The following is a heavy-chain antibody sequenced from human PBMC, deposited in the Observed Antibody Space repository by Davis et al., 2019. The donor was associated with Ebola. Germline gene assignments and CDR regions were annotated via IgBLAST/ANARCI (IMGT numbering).Heavy chain of an antibody. J-gene: IGHJ1*01. CDR1: GFTFSSYS. V-gene: IGHV3-21*01. CDR2: ISSSSSYI. CDR3: ARGGIVGATRAQYFQH. Sequence: GESLKISCAASGFTFSSYSMNWVRQAPGKGLEWVSSISSSSSYIYYADSVKGRFTISRDNAKNSLYLQMNSLRAEDTAVYYCARGGIVGATRAQYFQHWGQGTLVTVSS. D-gene: IGHD1-26*01.